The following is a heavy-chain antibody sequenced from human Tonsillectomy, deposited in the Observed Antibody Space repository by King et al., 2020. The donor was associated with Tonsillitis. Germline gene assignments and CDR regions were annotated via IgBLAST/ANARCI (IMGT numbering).Heavy chain of an antibody. CDR2: INPSGGST. D-gene: IGHD3-22*01. Sequence: QLVQSGAEVKKPGASVKVSCKASGYTFTSYYMHWVRQAPGQGLEWMGIINPSGGSTSYAQKFQGRVTMTRDTSTSTVYMELSSLRSEDTAMYYCARDCESSGYCWSWRLDYWGQGTLVTVSS. J-gene: IGHJ4*02. V-gene: IGHV1-46*03. CDR1: GYTFTSYY. CDR3: ARDCESSGYCWSWRLDY.